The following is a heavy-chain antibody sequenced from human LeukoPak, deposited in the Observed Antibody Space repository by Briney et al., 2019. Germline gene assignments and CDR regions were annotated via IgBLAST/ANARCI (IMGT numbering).Heavy chain of an antibody. V-gene: IGHV3-11*01. Sequence: GGSLRLSCAASGFTFSDYYMSWLRQAPGKGLEWGSYISSSGSTIYYADSVKGRFTISRDNAKNSLYLQMNSLRADDTAVYYCATPLGLWFGDPVGYFDYWGQGTLVTVSS. J-gene: IGHJ4*02. CDR2: ISSSGSTI. D-gene: IGHD3-10*01. CDR1: GFTFSDYY. CDR3: ATPLGLWFGDPVGYFDY.